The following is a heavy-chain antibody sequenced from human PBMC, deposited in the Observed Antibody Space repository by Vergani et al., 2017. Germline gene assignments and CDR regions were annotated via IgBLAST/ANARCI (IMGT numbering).Heavy chain of an antibody. Sequence: EVQLVESGGGLVKPGGSLRLSCAASGFTFSSYSMNWVRQAPGKGLEWVSSISSSSYIYYADSVKGRFTISRDNAKNSLYLQMNSLRAEDTAVYYCARGRRIAAAAFDYWGQGTLVTVSS. J-gene: IGHJ4*02. D-gene: IGHD6-13*01. V-gene: IGHV3-21*01. CDR2: ISSSSYI. CDR3: ARGRRIAAAAFDY. CDR1: GFTFSSYS.